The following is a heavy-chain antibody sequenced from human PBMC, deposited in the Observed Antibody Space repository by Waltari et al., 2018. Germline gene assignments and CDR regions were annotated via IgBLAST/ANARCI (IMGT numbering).Heavy chain of an antibody. CDR1: GVTFSSCS. CDR3: ARDDDFWSAPTG. J-gene: IGHJ4*02. V-gene: IGHV3-21*01. D-gene: IGHD3-3*01. Sequence: EVQLVESGGGLVKPGGSLSLPWADSGVTFSSCSMHWVRQAPGKVLEWVSSIVSSRSYISYADSAKGRFTISRDNAKNSLYLQINILSAEDTAVYYCARDDDFWSAPTGWGQGTLVTVSS. CDR2: IVSSRSYI.